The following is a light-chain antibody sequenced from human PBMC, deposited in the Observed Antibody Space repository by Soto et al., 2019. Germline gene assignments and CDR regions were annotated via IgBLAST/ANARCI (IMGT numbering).Light chain of an antibody. CDR3: MQSLQTPLT. V-gene: IGKV2-28*01. J-gene: IGKJ4*01. CDR1: QRLLHSSGYNQ. CDR2: LGS. Sequence: DIVMTQSPLSLPVTPGEPASISCRSSQRLLHSSGYNQLDWYLQKPGQSPQLLIYLGSNRASGVPDRFSGSGSGTDFTLKISRVEAEDVGIYYCMQSLQTPLTFGGGTKVEIK.